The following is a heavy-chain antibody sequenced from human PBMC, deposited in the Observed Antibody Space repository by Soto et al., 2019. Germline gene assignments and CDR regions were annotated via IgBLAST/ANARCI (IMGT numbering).Heavy chain of an antibody. CDR1: EGKLISPA. J-gene: IGHJ5*02. CDR3: AKDSVPAAILPSWFDP. D-gene: IGHD2-2*02. Sequence: AGGPNRLSSTASEGKLISPAVSCVRKDPGKGLEWVSAISGSGGSTYYADSVKGRFTISRDNSKNTLYLQMNSLRAEDTAVYYCAKDSVPAAILPSWFDPWGQGTLVPVS. V-gene: IGHV3-23*01. CDR2: ISGSGGST.